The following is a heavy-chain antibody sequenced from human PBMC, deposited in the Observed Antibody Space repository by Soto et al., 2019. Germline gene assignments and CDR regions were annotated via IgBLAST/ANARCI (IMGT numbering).Heavy chain of an antibody. V-gene: IGHV3-30*04. CDR2: ISYDGSNK. Sequence: GGSLRLSCAASGFTFSSYAMHWVRQAPGKGLEWVAVISYDGSNKYYADSVKGRFTISRDNSKNTLYLQMNSLRAEDTAVYYCAKVPPGDTVHGVWGKGTTVTVSS. D-gene: IGHD5-18*01. CDR1: GFTFSSYA. CDR3: AKVPPGDTVHGV. J-gene: IGHJ6*04.